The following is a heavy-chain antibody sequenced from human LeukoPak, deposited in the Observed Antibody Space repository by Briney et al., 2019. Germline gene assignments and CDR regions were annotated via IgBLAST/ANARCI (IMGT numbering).Heavy chain of an antibody. CDR1: GFTFSGYW. CDR2: INTDGGIT. D-gene: IGHD6-13*01. J-gene: IGHJ4*02. CDR3: ARGRQTSNWYYFDY. V-gene: IGHV3-74*01. Sequence: PGGSLRPSCAASGFTFSGYWMHWVRQAPGKGLVWVSRINTDGGITTYADSVKGRFTIYRDNAKNTLHLQMSSLRAEDTAVYYCARGRQTSNWYYFDYWGQGTLVTVFS.